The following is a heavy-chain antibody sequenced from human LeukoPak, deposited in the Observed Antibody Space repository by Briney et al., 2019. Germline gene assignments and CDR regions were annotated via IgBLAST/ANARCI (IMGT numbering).Heavy chain of an antibody. Sequence: PGESLRLSCTASGFTFSNFWMGWVRQAPGKGLEWVANIKQDETEKFYLGSVKGRFTISRDNAKNSLYLQMNSLRVEDTALYYCARGTYGGYSIDYWGQGTLVTVSS. CDR1: GFTFSNFW. CDR3: ARGTYGGYSIDY. J-gene: IGHJ4*02. D-gene: IGHD4-17*01. CDR2: IKQDETEK. V-gene: IGHV3-7*03.